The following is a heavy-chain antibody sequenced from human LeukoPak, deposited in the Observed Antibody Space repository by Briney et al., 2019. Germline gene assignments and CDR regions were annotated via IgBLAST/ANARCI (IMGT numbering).Heavy chain of an antibody. CDR2: ITSSGSTI. J-gene: IGHJ4*02. CDR3: ARSTSSSRIFDF. CDR1: GFTFSSYS. Sequence: GGSLRLSCAASGFTFSSYSMNWVRQAPGKGLEWVSYITSSGSTIYYADSVKGRFTISRDNAKNSLYLQMNSLRAEDTAVYYCARSTSSSRIFDFWGQGTLVTVSS. D-gene: IGHD6-13*01. V-gene: IGHV3-48*04.